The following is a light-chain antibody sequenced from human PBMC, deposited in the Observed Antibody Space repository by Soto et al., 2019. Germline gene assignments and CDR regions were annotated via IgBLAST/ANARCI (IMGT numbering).Light chain of an antibody. CDR2: EAS. CDR1: QGINSY. V-gene: IGKV1-9*01. Sequence: DIQLTQSPSFLSASVGDRVTITCRASQGINSYLAWYQQKPGKAPKLLIYEASTLQSGGPSRFSGSGSGTDFSLTISSLQPEDLATYYCQQVNTYPPRAFGQGTKVEIK. CDR3: QQVNTYPPRA. J-gene: IGKJ1*01.